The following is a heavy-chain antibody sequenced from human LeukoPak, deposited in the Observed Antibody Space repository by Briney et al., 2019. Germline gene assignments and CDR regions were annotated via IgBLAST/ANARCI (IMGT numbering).Heavy chain of an antibody. Sequence: PGGSLRLSGAASGFTFSSYEMNWVRRAPGKGLEWVSYIDGRGSTIYYADSVKGRFTVSRDNVKNSLYLQMNSLRAEDTAVYYWGSFVESALVWFFEFWGQGTLVSVFS. D-gene: IGHD3-10*01. V-gene: IGHV3-48*03. J-gene: IGHJ4*02. CDR3: GSFVESALVWFFEF. CDR1: GFTFSSYE. CDR2: IDGRGSTI.